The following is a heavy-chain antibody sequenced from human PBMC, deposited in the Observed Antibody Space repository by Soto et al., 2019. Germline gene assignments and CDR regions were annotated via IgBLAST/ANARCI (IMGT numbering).Heavy chain of an antibody. J-gene: IGHJ4*02. D-gene: IGHD3-9*01. CDR3: ARDPVLRYLPTYYFDY. CDR2: ISSSSSYI. Sequence: GGSLRLSCAASGFTFSSYSMNWVRQAPGKGLEWVSSISSSSSYIYYADSVKGRFTISRDNAKNSLYLQMNSLRAEDTAVYYCARDPVLRYLPTYYFDYWGQGTLVTVSS. CDR1: GFTFSSYS. V-gene: IGHV3-21*01.